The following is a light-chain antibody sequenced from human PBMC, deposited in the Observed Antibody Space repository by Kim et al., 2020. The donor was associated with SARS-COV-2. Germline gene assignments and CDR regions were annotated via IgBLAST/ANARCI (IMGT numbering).Light chain of an antibody. CDR2: QDT. J-gene: IGLJ2*01. CDR3: QAWDSSTVV. CDR1: KMGVKY. Sequence: SVSTGQTASITGSGDKMGVKYACWYQQKPGQSPMLVIYQDTKRPSGIPERFSGSNSGNTATLTISGTQAMDEADYYCQAWDSSTVVFGGGTQLTVL. V-gene: IGLV3-1*01.